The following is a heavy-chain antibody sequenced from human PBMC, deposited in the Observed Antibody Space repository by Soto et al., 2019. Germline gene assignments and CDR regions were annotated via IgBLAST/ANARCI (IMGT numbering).Heavy chain of an antibody. Sequence: GGSLRLSCAASGFTFSSYGMHWVRQAPGKGLEWVAVISYDGSNKYYADSVKGRFTISRDNSKNTLYLQMNSLRAEDTAVYYCAKSTAATSYYYYYGMDVWGQGTTVTVSS. J-gene: IGHJ6*02. V-gene: IGHV3-30*18. D-gene: IGHD2-15*01. CDR1: GFTFSSYG. CDR3: AKSTAATSYYYYYGMDV. CDR2: ISYDGSNK.